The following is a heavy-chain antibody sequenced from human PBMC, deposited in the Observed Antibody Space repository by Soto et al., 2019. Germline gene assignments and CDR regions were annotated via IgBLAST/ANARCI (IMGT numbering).Heavy chain of an antibody. D-gene: IGHD2-15*01. CDR2: ISSSSANT. CDR3: ARDYSGAAPFYNWFDP. V-gene: IGHV3-21*01. J-gene: IGHJ5*02. Sequence: GGSLRLSCAASGFTFSNYAMSWVRQAPGKGLEWVSIISSSSANTYYADSVRGRFTISRDNAKNTLFLQMNSLRTEDTAVYYCARDYSGAAPFYNWFDPWGQGTLVTVSS. CDR1: GFTFSNYA.